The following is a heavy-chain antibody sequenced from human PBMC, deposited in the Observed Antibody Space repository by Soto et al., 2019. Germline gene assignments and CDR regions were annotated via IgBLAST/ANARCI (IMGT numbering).Heavy chain of an antibody. CDR2: IYYSGST. Sequence: SESLSLTCTVSGGSISSSGYYWGWIRQPPGKGLEWIGSIYYSGSTYYNPSLKSRITISVATSKNQFQLKLSSVTAADTTAYNCARDFRPDFWRGNYPGAFGAGSYYMTEWGTGSTVNVS. J-gene: IGHJ6*03. V-gene: IGHV4-39*06. CDR1: GGSISSSGYY. CDR3: ARDFRPDFWRGNYPGAFGAGSYYMTE. D-gene: IGHD3-3*01.